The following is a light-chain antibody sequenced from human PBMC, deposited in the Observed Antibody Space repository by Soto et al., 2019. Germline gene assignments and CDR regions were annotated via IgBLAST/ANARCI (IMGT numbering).Light chain of an antibody. CDR3: NSYAGGLVL. J-gene: IGLJ2*01. CDR1: NNDVGFYNY. V-gene: IGLV2-11*01. Sequence: QSALTQPRSVSGSPGQSVTMSCTGTNNDVGFYNYVSWYQQQLGKAPKLLIYDVNKRPSGVPPRFSGSKSANTASLTISGLQAADEADYYCNSYAGGLVLFGGGTKL. CDR2: DVN.